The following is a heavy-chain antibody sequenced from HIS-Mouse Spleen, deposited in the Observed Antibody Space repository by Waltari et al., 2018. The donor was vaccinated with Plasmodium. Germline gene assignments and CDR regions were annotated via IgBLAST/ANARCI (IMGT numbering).Heavy chain of an antibody. CDR1: GGSISSSSYY. V-gene: IGHV4-39*01. CDR2: IYYSGST. CDR3: ARQLAYYDFWSGYSRGYYFDY. Sequence: QLQLQESGPGLVKPSETLSLTCTVSGGSISSSSYYWGWIRQPPGKGLEWIGSIYYSGSTHYNPPLKSLVTMSVDTSKNQFSLKLSSVTAADTAVYYCARQLAYYDFWSGYSRGYYFDYWGQGTLVTVSS. D-gene: IGHD3-3*01. J-gene: IGHJ4*02.